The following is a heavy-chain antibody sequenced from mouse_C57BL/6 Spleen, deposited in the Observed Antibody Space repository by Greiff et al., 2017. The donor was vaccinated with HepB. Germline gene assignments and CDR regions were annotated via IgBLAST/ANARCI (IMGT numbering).Heavy chain of an antibody. CDR2: IYPRSGNT. CDR1: GYTFTSYG. V-gene: IGHV1-81*01. CDR3: ARRGTTVVGDY. D-gene: IGHD1-1*01. J-gene: IGHJ2*01. Sequence: QVQLKESGAELARPGASVKLSCKASGYTFTSYGISWVKQRTGQGLEWIGEIYPRSGNTYYNEKFKGKATLTADKSSSTAYMELRSLTSEDSAVYFCARRGTTVVGDYWGQGTTLTVSS.